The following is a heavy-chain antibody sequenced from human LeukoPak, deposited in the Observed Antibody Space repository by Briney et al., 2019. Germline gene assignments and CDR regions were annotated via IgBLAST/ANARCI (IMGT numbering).Heavy chain of an antibody. Sequence: GGSLRLSCAASGFTFSSYAMSWVRQAPGKRLEWVSAISGSGGSTYYADSVKGRFTISRDNSKNTLYVQMNSLRAEDTAVYYCAKAAGRGYNYGDYFDYWGQGTLVTVSS. D-gene: IGHD5-18*01. CDR3: AKAAGRGYNYGDYFDY. CDR2: ISGSGGST. V-gene: IGHV3-23*01. CDR1: GFTFSSYA. J-gene: IGHJ4*02.